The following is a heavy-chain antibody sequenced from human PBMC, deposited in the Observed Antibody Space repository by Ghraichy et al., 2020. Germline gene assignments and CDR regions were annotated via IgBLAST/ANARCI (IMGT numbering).Heavy chain of an antibody. CDR2: ISGSSSNI. J-gene: IGHJ4*02. D-gene: IGHD5-24*01. Sequence: GEPLRLSCAASGFDFTSNGMNWVRQSPGKGLEWVSYISGSSSNIYYGDSVKGRFTISRDNARNSLYLQMNSLRDEDTAGYYCARCPVEMSTRFDYWGQGTLVTVSS. CDR1: GFDFTSNG. CDR3: ARCPVEMSTRFDY. V-gene: IGHV3-48*02.